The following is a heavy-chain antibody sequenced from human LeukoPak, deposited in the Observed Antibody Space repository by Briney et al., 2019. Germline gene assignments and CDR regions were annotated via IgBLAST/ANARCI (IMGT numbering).Heavy chain of an antibody. CDR2: ISSSSSYI. Sequence: GGSLRLSCAASGFTFSSYSMNWARQAPGKGLEWVSSISSSSSYIYYADSVKGRFTISRDNAKNSLYLQMNSPRAEDTAVYYCARDGYYYDSSGYYQAAFDIWGQGTMVT. CDR1: GFTFSSYS. V-gene: IGHV3-21*01. J-gene: IGHJ3*02. D-gene: IGHD3-22*01. CDR3: ARDGYYYDSSGYYQAAFDI.